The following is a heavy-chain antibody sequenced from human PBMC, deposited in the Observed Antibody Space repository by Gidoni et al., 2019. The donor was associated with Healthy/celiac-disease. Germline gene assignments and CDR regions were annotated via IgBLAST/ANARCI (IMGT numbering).Heavy chain of an antibody. Sequence: EVQLVESGGVVVQPGGSLRLSCAASGFTFDDYTMHWVRQAPGKGLEWVSLISWDGGSTYYADSVKGRFTISRDNSKNSLYLQMNSLRTEDTALYYCAKDNLAVAGTVDYFQHWGQGTLVTVSS. CDR1: GFTFDDYT. CDR3: AKDNLAVAGTVDYFQH. V-gene: IGHV3-43*01. D-gene: IGHD6-19*01. CDR2: ISWDGGST. J-gene: IGHJ1*01.